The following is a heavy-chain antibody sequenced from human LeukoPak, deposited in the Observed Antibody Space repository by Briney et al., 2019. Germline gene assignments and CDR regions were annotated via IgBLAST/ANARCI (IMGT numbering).Heavy chain of an antibody. V-gene: IGHV4-59*01. D-gene: IGHD3-22*01. CDR1: RGSISSYY. CDR2: INYSGST. CDR3: ARVRVSSGSHPWYFDY. Sequence: SETLSLTCTVSRGSISSYYWSWIRQPPGQGLEWIGYINYSGSTDYNPSLKSRVNISVDTSKNQFSLKLSSVTAADTAVYFCARVRVSSGSHPWYFDYWGQGTLVTVSS. J-gene: IGHJ4*02.